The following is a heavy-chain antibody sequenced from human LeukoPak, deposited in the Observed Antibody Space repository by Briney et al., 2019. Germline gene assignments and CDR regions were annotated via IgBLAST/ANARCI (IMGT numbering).Heavy chain of an antibody. CDR2: IIPIFGTA. V-gene: IGHV1-69*01. Sequence: GASVKVSCKASGGTFSSYAISWVRQAPGQGLEWMGGIIPIFGTANYAQKFQGRVTITADESTSTAYMELSSLRSEDTAVYYCARGLSGYSSSWSEIGRLSDAFDIWGQGTMVTVSS. J-gene: IGHJ3*02. CDR3: ARGLSGYSSSWSEIGRLSDAFDI. CDR1: GGTFSSYA. D-gene: IGHD6-13*01.